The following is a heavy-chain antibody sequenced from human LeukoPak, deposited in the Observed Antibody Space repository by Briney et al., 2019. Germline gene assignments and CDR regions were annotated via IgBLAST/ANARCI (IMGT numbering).Heavy chain of an antibody. CDR1: GYSFTSYW. D-gene: IGHD6-19*01. J-gene: IGHJ4*02. V-gene: IGHV5-51*01. CDR3: AGRHRSGWYGVGGYYFDY. CDR2: IYPGDSDT. Sequence: GESLKISCKGSGYSFTSYWIGWVRQMPGKGLEWMGIIYPGDSDTRYSPSFQGQVTISADKSISTAYLQWSSLKASDTAMYYCAGRHRSGWYGVGGYYFDYWGQGTLVTVSS.